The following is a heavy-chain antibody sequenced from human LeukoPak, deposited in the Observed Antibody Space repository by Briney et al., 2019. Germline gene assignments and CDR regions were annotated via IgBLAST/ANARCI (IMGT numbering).Heavy chain of an antibody. CDR3: ARGRSRAAGMGVTSGWFDP. D-gene: IGHD6-13*01. CDR1: GYTFTSYY. CDR2: INPSGGST. V-gene: IGHV1-46*01. J-gene: IGHJ5*02. Sequence: ASVKVSCKASGYTFTSYYMHWVRQAPGQGLEWMGIINPSGGSTSYAQKFQGRVTMTRDTSTSTVYMELSSLRSEDTAVYYCARGRSRAAGMGVTSGWFDPWGQGTLVTVSS.